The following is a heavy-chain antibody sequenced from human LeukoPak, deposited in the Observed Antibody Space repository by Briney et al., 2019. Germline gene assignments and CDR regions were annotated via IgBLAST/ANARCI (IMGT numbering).Heavy chain of an antibody. J-gene: IGHJ4*02. CDR1: GGSFSAYY. D-gene: IGHD1-26*01. CDR3: ARGGASSLPFDY. V-gene: IGHV4-34*01. Sequence: SETLSLTCAVYGGSFSAYYWSWIRQPPGKGLEWIGEINHSGRTNYNASLKSRVTISVDTSKNQFSLKMSYVTAADTAVYYCARGGASSLPFDYWGQGTLVTVSS. CDR2: INHSGRT.